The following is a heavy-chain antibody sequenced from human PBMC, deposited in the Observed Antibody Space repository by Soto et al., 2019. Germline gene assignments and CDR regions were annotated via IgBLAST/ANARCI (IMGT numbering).Heavy chain of an antibody. D-gene: IGHD5-12*01. CDR1: GYPFTSYG. CDR2: ISAYNGKR. V-gene: IGHV1-18*01. Sequence: QGQLLQSGDEVKTPGASVRVSCRASGYPFTSYGISWVRQAPGQGLEWVAWISAYNGKRDNAQKFQDRVTMSLDTSTDTAHMDLGDLTSADTAVYYCDRGHIVASIHDAFEIWGQGTKVTVSS. J-gene: IGHJ3*02. CDR3: DRGHIVASIHDAFEI.